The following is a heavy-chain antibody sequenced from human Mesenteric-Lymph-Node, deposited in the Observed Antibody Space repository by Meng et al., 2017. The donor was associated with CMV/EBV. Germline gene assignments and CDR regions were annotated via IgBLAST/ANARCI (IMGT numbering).Heavy chain of an antibody. J-gene: IGHJ6*02. D-gene: IGHD4-17*01. V-gene: IGHV3-13*01. CDR3: ASSLRALGGMDV. CDR1: GFTFSSYD. Sequence: GESLKISCAASGFTFSSYDMHWVRQATGKGLEWVSAIGTAGDTYYPGSVKGRFTISRDNAKNSLYLQMNSLRAEDTAVYYCASSLRALGGMDVWGQGTTVTVSS. CDR2: IGTAGDT.